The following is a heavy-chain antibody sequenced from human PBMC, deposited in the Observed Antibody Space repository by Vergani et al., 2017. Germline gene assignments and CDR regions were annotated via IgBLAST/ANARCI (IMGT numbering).Heavy chain of an antibody. CDR3: AKDREKYYYDSSGYYHLGMDV. CDR1: GFTFGDYA. J-gene: IGHJ6*02. Sequence: EVQLVESGGGLVQPGRSLRLSCTASGFTFGDYAMSWVRQAPGKGLEWVGFIRSKAYGGTTEYAASVKGRFTISRDDSKSIAYLQMNSLKTEDTAVYYCAKDREKYYYDSSGYYHLGMDVWGQGTTVTVSS. CDR2: IRSKAYGGTT. V-gene: IGHV3-49*04. D-gene: IGHD3-22*01.